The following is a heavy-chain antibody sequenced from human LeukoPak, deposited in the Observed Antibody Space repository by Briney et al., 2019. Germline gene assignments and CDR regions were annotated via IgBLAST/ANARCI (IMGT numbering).Heavy chain of an antibody. J-gene: IGHJ4*02. CDR3: ARRAGGYSHPYDY. CDR1: GFNVSDNY. Sequence: GGSLRLSCAVSGFNVSDNYMSWVRQAPRKGLEWVSLIYSDDTTLYADSVKGRFTISRDISKNTLYLQMNSLRAEDTAMYYCARRAGGYSHPYDYWGQGILVTVSS. CDR2: IYSDDTT. D-gene: IGHD4-23*01. V-gene: IGHV3-53*01.